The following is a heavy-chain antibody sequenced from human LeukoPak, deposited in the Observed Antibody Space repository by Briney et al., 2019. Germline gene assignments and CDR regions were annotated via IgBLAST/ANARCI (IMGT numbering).Heavy chain of an antibody. CDR1: XXXFSSYA. Sequence: PGGSLRLSCAAXXXXFSSYAMSWVRQAPGKGLEWVSAISGSGGSTYCADSVKGRFTISRDNSKNTLYLQMNSLRAEDTAVYYCAKGGSGYYGSGSYYSFWGQGTLVTVSS. V-gene: IGHV3-23*01. CDR3: AKGGSGYYGSGSYYSF. J-gene: IGHJ4*02. CDR2: ISGSGGST. D-gene: IGHD3-10*01.